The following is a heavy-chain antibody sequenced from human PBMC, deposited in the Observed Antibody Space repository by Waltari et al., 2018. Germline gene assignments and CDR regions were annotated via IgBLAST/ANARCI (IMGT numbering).Heavy chain of an antibody. D-gene: IGHD6-13*01. J-gene: IGHJ4*02. Sequence: QVQLQESGPGLVKPSETLSLTCAVSGYSISSGYYWGWIRQPPGKGLEWIGSIYQSGSTYYNPSLKSRVTISVNTSKNQFSLKRSSVTAADTAVYYCARQGGSSSWSRIDYWGQGTLVTVSS. CDR3: ARQGGSSSWSRIDY. CDR2: IYQSGST. CDR1: GYSISSGYY. V-gene: IGHV4-38-2*01.